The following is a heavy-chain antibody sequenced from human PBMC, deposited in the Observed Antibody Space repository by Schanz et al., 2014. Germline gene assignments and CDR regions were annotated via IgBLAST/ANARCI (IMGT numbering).Heavy chain of an antibody. V-gene: IGHV3-30*18. D-gene: IGHD1-1*01. J-gene: IGHJ6*01. CDR3: VKDPDKYNWNDVEGMDV. Sequence: QVQLVESGGGVVQPGRSLRLSCAASGITLSGYGLHWVRQAPGKGLEWVAVISDDGSGKYSADSVKGRFTISRDNSKNTLYLQMNSLRTEDTAVYYCVKDPDKYNWNDVEGMDVWGPGTTVTVSS. CDR2: ISDDGSGK. CDR1: GITLSGYG.